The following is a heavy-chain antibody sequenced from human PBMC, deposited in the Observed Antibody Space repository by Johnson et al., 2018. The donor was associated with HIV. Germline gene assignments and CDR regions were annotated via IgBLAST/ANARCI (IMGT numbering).Heavy chain of an antibody. CDR3: AKDVVLRYFDWLSPASSDAFDI. D-gene: IGHD3-9*01. J-gene: IGHJ3*02. Sequence: VQLVESGGGVVRPGGSQRLSCAASGFIFDDYGMSWVRQAPGKGLEWVSSINWNGGSTGYGDSVKGRFTISRDNAKNSLYLQMNSLRAEDTAVYYCAKDVVLRYFDWLSPASSDAFDIWGQGTMVTVSS. CDR1: GFIFDDYG. V-gene: IGHV3-20*04. CDR2: INWNGGST.